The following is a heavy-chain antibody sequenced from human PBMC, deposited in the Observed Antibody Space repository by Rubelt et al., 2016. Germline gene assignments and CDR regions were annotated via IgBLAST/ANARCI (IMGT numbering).Heavy chain of an antibody. Sequence: RSYSMNWVRQAPGKGLEWVSYISSSSSTIYYADSVKGRFTISRDNAKNSLYLQMNSLRAEDTAVYYCAAQVGYSPNWYFDLWGRGTLVTVSS. V-gene: IGHV3-48*01. CDR2: ISSSSSTI. D-gene: IGHD5-12*01. CDR1: RSYS. CDR3: AAQVGYSPNWYFDL. J-gene: IGHJ2*01.